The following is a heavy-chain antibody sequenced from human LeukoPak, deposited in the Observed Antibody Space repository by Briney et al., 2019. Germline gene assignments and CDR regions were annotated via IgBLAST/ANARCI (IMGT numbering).Heavy chain of an antibody. CDR3: ARQGRGYYDFWSGKENWFDP. J-gene: IGHJ5*02. Sequence: GESLKISCKGSGYSFTSYWIGWVRQMPGKGLEWRGIIYPGDSDTRYSPSFQGQVTISADKSISTAYLQWSSLKASDTAMYYCARQGRGYYDFWSGKENWFDPWGQGTLVNVSS. CDR1: GYSFTSYW. CDR2: IYPGDSDT. D-gene: IGHD3-3*01. V-gene: IGHV5-51*01.